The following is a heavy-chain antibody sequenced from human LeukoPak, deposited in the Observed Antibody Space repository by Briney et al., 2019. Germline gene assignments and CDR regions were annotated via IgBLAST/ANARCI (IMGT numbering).Heavy chain of an antibody. CDR1: GGSISSYY. D-gene: IGHD2-21*01. CDR3: ARHIRGVNWFDP. V-gene: IGHV4-59*01. Sequence: SETLSLTCTVSGGSISSYYWSWIRQPPGKGLEWIGYIYYSGSTNYNPSLKSRVTISVDTSKNQFSLKLSSVTAADTAVYYCARHIRGVNWFDPWGQGTLVTVSS. CDR2: IYYSGST. J-gene: IGHJ5*02.